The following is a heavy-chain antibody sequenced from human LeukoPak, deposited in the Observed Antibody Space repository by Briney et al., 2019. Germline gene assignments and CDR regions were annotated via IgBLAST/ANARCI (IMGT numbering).Heavy chain of an antibody. CDR1: GFTFSSYW. J-gene: IGHJ4*02. CDR2: IEQDGSQK. CDR3: ARNSGSNPFDY. Sequence: GSLRLSCAASGFTFSSYWLSRVRQAPGKGLEWVASIEQDGSQKYYVDSVRGRFTISRDNAKNSVYLQTNSLRVEDTAVYYCARNSGSNPFDYWGQGTLVTVSS. V-gene: IGHV3-7*01. D-gene: IGHD1-26*01.